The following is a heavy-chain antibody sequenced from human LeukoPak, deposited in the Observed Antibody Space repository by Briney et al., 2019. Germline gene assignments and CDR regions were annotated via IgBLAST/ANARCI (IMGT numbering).Heavy chain of an antibody. CDR2: MNPNSGNT. D-gene: IGHD3-22*01. V-gene: IGHV1-8*01. J-gene: IGHJ4*02. Sequence: ASVKVSCKASGYTFTSYDINWVRQATGQGLEWMGWMNPNSGNTGHAQKFQGRVTMTRNTSISTAYMELSSLRSEDTAVYYCARLPPNYYDSSGYYDWDYWGQGTLVTVSS. CDR1: GYTFTSYD. CDR3: ARLPPNYYDSSGYYDWDY.